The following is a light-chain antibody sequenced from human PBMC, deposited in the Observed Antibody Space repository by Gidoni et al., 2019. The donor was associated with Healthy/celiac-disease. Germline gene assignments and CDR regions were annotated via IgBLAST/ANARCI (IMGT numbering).Light chain of an antibody. Sequence: EIVLTQSPGTLSLSPGERATLSCRASQSVSSSYLAWYQQKPGQAPRLLIYGASSRATGIPDRFGGSGSGTDFTLTISRLEPEDFAVYYCQQYGSPGTFGQGTKVEIK. CDR1: QSVSSSY. CDR3: QQYGSPGT. CDR2: GAS. J-gene: IGKJ1*01. V-gene: IGKV3-20*01.